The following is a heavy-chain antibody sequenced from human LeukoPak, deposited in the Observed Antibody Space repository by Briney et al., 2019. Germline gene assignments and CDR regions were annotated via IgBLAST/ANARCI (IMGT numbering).Heavy chain of an antibody. CDR3: AKNSGESYYRHRSRAKSKNLYYFDF. V-gene: IGHV3-30*02. CDR1: GFTFSSYG. CDR2: IRYDGSNK. Sequence: PGGSLRLSCAPSGFTFSSYGTHCVREAPGKGLWWVAFIRYDGSNKYYTDSAKGRFTSSRDNSQNTLYLQMNSVSAEDTDVYYCAKNSGESYYRHRSRAKSKNLYYFDFWGQGTLVTVSS. D-gene: IGHD3-10*01. J-gene: IGHJ4*02.